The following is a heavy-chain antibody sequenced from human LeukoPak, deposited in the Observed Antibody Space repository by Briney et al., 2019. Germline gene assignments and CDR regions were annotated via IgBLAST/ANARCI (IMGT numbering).Heavy chain of an antibody. J-gene: IGHJ4*02. Sequence: GGCLRLSFAASGFTFSSYAMSWVRQAPGKGLEWVSAISGSGGSTYYADSVKGRFTISRDNSKNTLYLQMNSLRAEDTAVYYCAKDLVVVTYYFDYWGQGTLVTVSS. V-gene: IGHV3-23*01. CDR3: AKDLVVVTYYFDY. D-gene: IGHD2-21*02. CDR2: ISGSGGST. CDR1: GFTFSSYA.